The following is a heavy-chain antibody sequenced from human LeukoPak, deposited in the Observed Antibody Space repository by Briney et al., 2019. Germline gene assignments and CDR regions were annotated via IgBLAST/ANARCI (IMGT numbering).Heavy chain of an antibody. J-gene: IGHJ4*02. Sequence: GESLKISFKGSGYSFTSNWIGWVRQMAGKDLEWMGIIYPGDSDSRYSPSFQGQVTISADKSISTAYLQWSSLKASDTAMYYCARSATDYDSSGYYSYWGQGTLVTVSS. CDR3: ARSATDYDSSGYYSY. CDR2: IYPGDSDS. D-gene: IGHD3-22*01. V-gene: IGHV5-51*01. CDR1: GYSFTSNW.